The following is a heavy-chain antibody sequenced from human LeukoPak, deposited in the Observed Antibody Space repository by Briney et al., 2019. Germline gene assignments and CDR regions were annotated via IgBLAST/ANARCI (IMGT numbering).Heavy chain of an antibody. J-gene: IGHJ6*03. CDR3: AKEHNDYGDYVGPRYHYYMDV. Sequence: GGSLRPSCAASGFNFSTYGMHWVRQAPGKGLECVSFIRYDGINKFDGDSVRGRFTISRDNSKNTLYLQMNSLRGADTAVYYCAKEHNDYGDYVGPRYHYYMDVWGKGTTVTVSS. D-gene: IGHD4-17*01. CDR1: GFNFSTYG. V-gene: IGHV3-30*02. CDR2: IRYDGINK.